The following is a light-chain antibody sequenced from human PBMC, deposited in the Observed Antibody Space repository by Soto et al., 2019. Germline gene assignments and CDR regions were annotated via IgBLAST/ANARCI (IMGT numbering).Light chain of an antibody. Sequence: DIDMTQAPSSLSASVGDRVTITCRAGQDVVNYLNWYQQKPGKAPRLLIYAASSLQSGDPSRFSGSGSGTTFTLTISSLQPEDFATYYCLQSYRTPLTFGGGTKVDIK. CDR2: AAS. CDR3: LQSYRTPLT. V-gene: IGKV1-39*01. J-gene: IGKJ4*01. CDR1: QDVVNY.